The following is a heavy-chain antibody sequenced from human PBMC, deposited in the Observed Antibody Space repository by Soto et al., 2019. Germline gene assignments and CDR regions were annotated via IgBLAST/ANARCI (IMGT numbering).Heavy chain of an antibody. V-gene: IGHV1-69*13. CDR1: GGTFSSYA. Sequence: ASVKVSCKASGGTFSSYAISWVRQAPGQGLEWMGGIIPIFGTANYAQKFQGRVTITADESTSTAYMELSSLRSEDTAVYYSARIRLAAAGIGAFDIWGQGTMVTVSS. J-gene: IGHJ3*02. D-gene: IGHD6-13*01. CDR2: IIPIFGTA. CDR3: ARIRLAAAGIGAFDI.